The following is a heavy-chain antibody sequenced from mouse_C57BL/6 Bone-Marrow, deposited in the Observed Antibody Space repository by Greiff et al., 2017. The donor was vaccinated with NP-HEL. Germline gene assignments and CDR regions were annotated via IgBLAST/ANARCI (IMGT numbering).Heavy chain of an antibody. J-gene: IGHJ3*01. CDR3: ARGDYDAWFAY. Sequence: EVQRVESGPGLVKPGASVKISCKASGYSFTGYYMNWVKQSPEKSLEWIGEINPSTGGTTYNQKFKAKATLTVDKSSSTAYMQLKSLTSEDSAVYYCARGDYDAWFAYWGQGTLVTVSA. CDR2: INPSTGGT. D-gene: IGHD2-4*01. CDR1: GYSFTGYY. V-gene: IGHV1-42*01.